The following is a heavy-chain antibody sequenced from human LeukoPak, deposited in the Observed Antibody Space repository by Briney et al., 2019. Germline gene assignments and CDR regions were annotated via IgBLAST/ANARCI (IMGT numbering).Heavy chain of an antibody. CDR2: ISGSGGST. D-gene: IGHD3-16*02. J-gene: IGHJ4*02. Sequence: GGSLRLSCAASGFTFSSYCMSWVRQAPGKGLEWVSAISGSGGSTYYAVSVKGGFTMSRDNSKNTLYLQMNSLRAEDTAVYYCARGAYVWGSSRSLDYWGQGTLVTVSS. CDR3: ARGAYVWGSSRSLDY. CDR1: GFTFSSYC. V-gene: IGHV3-23*01.